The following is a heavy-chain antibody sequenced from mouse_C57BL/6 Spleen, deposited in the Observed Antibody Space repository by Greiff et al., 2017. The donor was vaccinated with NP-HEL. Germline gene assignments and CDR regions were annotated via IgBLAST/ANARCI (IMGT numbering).Heavy chain of an antibody. Sequence: EVQGVESGGGLVQPGGSLKLSCAASGFTFSDYGMAWVRQAPRKGPEWVAFISNLAYSIYYADTVTGRFTISRENAKNTLYLEMSSLRSEDTAMYYCARSYQGYFDVWGTGTTVTVSS. CDR3: ARSYQGYFDV. V-gene: IGHV5-15*01. CDR2: ISNLAYSI. D-gene: IGHD6-5*01. J-gene: IGHJ1*03. CDR1: GFTFSDYG.